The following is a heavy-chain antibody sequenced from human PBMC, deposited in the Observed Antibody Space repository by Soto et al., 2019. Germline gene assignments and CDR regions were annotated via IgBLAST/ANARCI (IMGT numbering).Heavy chain of an antibody. Sequence: PSETLCLTCTVSGGSISSSSYFWGWIRQPPGKGLEWIGSMYYSGTTYYNPSLKSRVTISVDTSKNQFSLKLSSVTAADTAVYYCARQGARTIRSLSWFDPWGQGTLVTVPQ. CDR2: MYYSGTT. CDR1: GGSISSSSYF. CDR3: ARQGARTIRSLSWFDP. J-gene: IGHJ5*02. V-gene: IGHV4-39*01. D-gene: IGHD4-17*01.